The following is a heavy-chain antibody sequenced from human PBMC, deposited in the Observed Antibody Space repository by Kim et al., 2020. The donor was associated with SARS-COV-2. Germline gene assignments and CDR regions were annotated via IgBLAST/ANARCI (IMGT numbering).Heavy chain of an antibody. V-gene: IGHV3-33*01. Sequence: GGSLRLSCAASGFTFSSYGMHWVRQAPGKGLEWVAVIWYDGSNKYYADSVKGRFTISRDNSKNTLYLQMNSLRAEDTAVYYCAREKPDTADSYGLSYFDYWGQGTLVTVSS. CDR2: IWYDGSNK. CDR3: AREKPDTADSYGLSYFDY. J-gene: IGHJ4*02. D-gene: IGHD5-18*01. CDR1: GFTFSSYG.